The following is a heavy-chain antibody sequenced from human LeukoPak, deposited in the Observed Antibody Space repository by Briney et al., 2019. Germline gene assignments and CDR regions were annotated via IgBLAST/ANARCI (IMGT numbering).Heavy chain of an antibody. Sequence: GGSLRLSCAASGFTLSNNWMHWVRQAPGKGLVWVSRINPDGSGTIHADSVKGRFTVSRDNAKNTLYLQMNSLRAEDTAMYYCAIGCYYDSSGYCGFDYWGQGTLVTVSS. CDR2: INPDGSGT. CDR3: AIGCYYDSSGYCGFDY. CDR1: GFTLSNNW. J-gene: IGHJ4*02. D-gene: IGHD3-22*01. V-gene: IGHV3-74*01.